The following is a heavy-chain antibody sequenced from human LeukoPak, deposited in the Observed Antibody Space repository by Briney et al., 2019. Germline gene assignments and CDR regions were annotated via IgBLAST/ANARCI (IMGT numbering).Heavy chain of an antibody. Sequence: GSSVKVSCKASGGTFSSYAISWVRQAPGQGLEWMGRIIPILGIANYAQKFQGRVTITADESTSTAYMELSSLRSEDTAVYYCARWGDYGGNSGGHGAFDIWGQGTMVTVSS. CDR3: ARWGDYGGNSGGHGAFDI. D-gene: IGHD4-23*01. J-gene: IGHJ3*02. CDR2: IIPILGIA. CDR1: GGTFSSYA. V-gene: IGHV1-69*04.